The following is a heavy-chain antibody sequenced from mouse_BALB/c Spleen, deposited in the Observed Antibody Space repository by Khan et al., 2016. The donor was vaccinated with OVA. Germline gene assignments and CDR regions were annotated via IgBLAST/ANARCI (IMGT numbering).Heavy chain of an antibody. Sequence: QVQLQQSGAELARSGASAKLSCKASGYTFTGSYINWVKQRTGQGHEWIGEISPGSGDTYYNETFKGKATLTADKSSSTAYMQLRSLRCEAAAIYVCASRNYFGYTFAYWVHGTLVAVSA. CDR2: ISPGSGDT. D-gene: IGHD1-2*01. V-gene: IGHV1-81*01. CDR1: GYTFTGSY. J-gene: IGHJ3*01. CDR3: ASRNYFGYTFAY.